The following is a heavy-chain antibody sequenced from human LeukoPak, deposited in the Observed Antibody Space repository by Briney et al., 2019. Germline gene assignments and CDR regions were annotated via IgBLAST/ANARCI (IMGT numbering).Heavy chain of an antibody. V-gene: IGHV1-69*05. Sequence: SVKVSCKASEGTFSSYAISWVRQAPGQGLEWMGGIIPIFGTANYAQKFQGRVTITTDESTSTAYMELSSLRSEDTAVYYCASSSRVVPAASIVDVWGKGTTVTVSS. CDR2: IIPIFGTA. CDR3: ASSSRVVPAASIVDV. CDR1: EGTFSSYA. D-gene: IGHD2-2*01. J-gene: IGHJ6*04.